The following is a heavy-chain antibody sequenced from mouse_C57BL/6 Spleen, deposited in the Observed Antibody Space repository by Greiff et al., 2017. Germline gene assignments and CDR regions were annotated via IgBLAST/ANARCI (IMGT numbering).Heavy chain of an antibody. CDR2: ISYSGST. D-gene: IGHD1-1*01. V-gene: IGHV3-8*01. Sequence: EVKLMESGPGLAKPSQTLSLTCSVPGYSITSDYWNWLRQFPGNKLEYMGYISYSGSTYNNPSLKSRISITRDTSKNQYSLQLNSVTTEDTATYYWARVETVVGRSSYWYFDVWGTGTTVTVSS. CDR3: ARVETVVGRSSYWYFDV. J-gene: IGHJ1*03. CDR1: GYSITSDY.